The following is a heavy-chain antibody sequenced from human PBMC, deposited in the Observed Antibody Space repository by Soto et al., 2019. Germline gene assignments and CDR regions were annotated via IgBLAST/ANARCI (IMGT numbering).Heavy chain of an antibody. CDR3: ARVGGEMATTHYYYYYYGMDV. J-gene: IGHJ6*02. CDR1: GGSISSGGCY. Sequence: SETLSLTCTVSGGSISSGGCYWSWIRQHPGKGLEWIGYIYYSGSTYYNPSLKSRVTISVDTSKNQFSLKLSSVTAADTAVYYCARVGGEMATTHYYYYYYGMDVWGQGTTVTVSS. V-gene: IGHV4-31*03. CDR2: IYYSGST. D-gene: IGHD3-16*01.